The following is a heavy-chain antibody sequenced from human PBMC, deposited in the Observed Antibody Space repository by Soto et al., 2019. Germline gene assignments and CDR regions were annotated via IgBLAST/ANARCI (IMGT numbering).Heavy chain of an antibody. CDR3: ASEPTAYCSSTSCRSDY. V-gene: IGHV5-10-1*01. J-gene: IGHJ4*02. D-gene: IGHD2-2*01. CDR1: GYSFTSYW. CDR2: IDPSDSYT. Sequence: GESLKISCKGSGYSFTSYWISWVRQMSGKGLEWMGRIDPSDSYTNYSPSFQGHVTISADKSISTAYLQWSSLKASDTAMYYCASEPTAYCSSTSCRSDYWGQGTLVTVSS.